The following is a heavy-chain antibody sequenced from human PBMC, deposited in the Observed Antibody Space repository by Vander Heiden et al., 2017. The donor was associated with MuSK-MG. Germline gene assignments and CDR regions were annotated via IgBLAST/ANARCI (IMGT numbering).Heavy chain of an antibody. J-gene: IGHJ5*02. CDR3: ARVARPVDTAMVRGSNWFDP. Sequence: QVPLQQWGAGLLKPSGTLSPPAPPYVGSFSVSYWCWNRQPPGKGLEWIGEINHSGSTNYNPSLKSRVTISVDTSKNQFSLKLSSVTAADTAVYYCARVARPVDTAMVRGSNWFDPWGQGTLVTVSS. D-gene: IGHD5-18*01. CDR2: INHSGST. CDR1: VGSFSVSY. V-gene: IGHV4-34*01.